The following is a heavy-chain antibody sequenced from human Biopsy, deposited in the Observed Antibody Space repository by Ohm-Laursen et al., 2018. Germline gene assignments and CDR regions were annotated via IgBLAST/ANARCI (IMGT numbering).Heavy chain of an antibody. D-gene: IGHD3-9*01. Sequence: ASSVKVSCKAPGGTFSNYGVNWVRQAPGQGLEWLGGNIPILGTGNYAQKFQDRVTVAADTSTSTATMEPRSLRSDDTAVYYCATKLTGYFHHWGQGTLVIVSS. CDR3: ATKLTGYFHH. CDR1: GGTFSNYG. V-gene: IGHV1-69*06. J-gene: IGHJ1*01. CDR2: NIPILGTG.